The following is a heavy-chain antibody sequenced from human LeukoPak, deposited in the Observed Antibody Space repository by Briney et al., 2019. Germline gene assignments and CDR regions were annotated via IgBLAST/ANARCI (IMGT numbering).Heavy chain of an antibody. CDR3: ARANGMAAAGSYYFDY. D-gene: IGHD6-13*01. CDR2: IWYDGSNK. CDR1: GFTFGDYG. J-gene: IGHJ4*02. V-gene: IGHV3-33*08. Sequence: PGGSLRLSRAASGFTFGDYGMHWVRQAPGKGLEWVAVIWYDGSNKYYADSVKGRFTISRDNSKNTLYLQMNSLRAEDTAVYYCARANGMAAAGSYYFDYWGQGTLVTVSS.